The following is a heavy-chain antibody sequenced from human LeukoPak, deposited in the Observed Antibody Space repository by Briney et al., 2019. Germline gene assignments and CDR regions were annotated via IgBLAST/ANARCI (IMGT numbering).Heavy chain of an antibody. CDR2: IGSGSSTI. CDR3: ARDWGSLYYLDF. Sequence: GGSLRLSCAASGFRFNEYSMNWVRQAPGKGLEWISYIGSGSSTIFYADSVRGRFTISRDNAKDSLYLQMNSLRDDDTAVYYCARDWGSLYYLDFWGQGTLVTVSS. V-gene: IGHV3-48*02. J-gene: IGHJ4*02. CDR1: GFRFNEYS. D-gene: IGHD3-10*01.